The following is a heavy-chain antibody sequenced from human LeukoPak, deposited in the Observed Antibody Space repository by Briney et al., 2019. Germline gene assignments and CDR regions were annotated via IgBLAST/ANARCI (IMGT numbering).Heavy chain of an antibody. V-gene: IGHV4-34*01. CDR1: GGSFSGYY. CDR2: INHSGST. CDR3: AWRGPPAYYDFWSGYYFDY. D-gene: IGHD3-3*01. J-gene: IGHJ4*02. Sequence: PSETLSLTCAVYGGSFSGYYWSWIRQPPGKGLEWIGEINHSGSTNYNPSLKSRVTISVDTSKNQFSLKLSSVTAADTAVYYCAWRGPPAYYDFWSGYYFDYWGQGTLVTVSS.